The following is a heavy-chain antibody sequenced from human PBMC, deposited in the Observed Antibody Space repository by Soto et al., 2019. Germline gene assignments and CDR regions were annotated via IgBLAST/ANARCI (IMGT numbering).Heavy chain of an antibody. J-gene: IGHJ6*02. CDR2: IYYSGST. V-gene: IGHV4-31*03. D-gene: IGHD6-6*01. CDR3: ARLYSSSSQNQIYYYYGMDV. Sequence: KPSETLSLTCTVSGGSINSGGYYWSWIRQHPGKGLEWIGYIYYSGSTYYNPSLKSRVTISVDTSKNQFSLKLSSVTAADTAVYYCARLYSSSSQNQIYYYYGMDVWGQGTTVTVSS. CDR1: GGSINSGGYY.